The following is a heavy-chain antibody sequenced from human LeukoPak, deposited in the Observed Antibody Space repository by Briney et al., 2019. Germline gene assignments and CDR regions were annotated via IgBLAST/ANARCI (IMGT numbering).Heavy chain of an antibody. CDR2: IYYFGTT. Sequence: PSETLSLTCTVSGGSISTGGAYWSWIRQHPGKGLEWIGYIYYFGTTYYNPSLKSRLTISVDTSKNQFSLKLSSVTAADTAVYYCARASRDYAVLTGYYPFDYWGQGILVTVSS. J-gene: IGHJ4*02. V-gene: IGHV4-31*03. D-gene: IGHD3-9*01. CDR1: GGSISTGGAY. CDR3: ARASRDYAVLTGYYPFDY.